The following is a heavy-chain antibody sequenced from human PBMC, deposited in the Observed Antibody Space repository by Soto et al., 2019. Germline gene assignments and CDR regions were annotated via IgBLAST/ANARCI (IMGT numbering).Heavy chain of an antibody. J-gene: IGHJ5*02. CDR1: GYTFTSYG. CDR3: AKDEAAHTFDP. Sequence: QVQLVQSGAEVKKPGASVKVSCKASGYTFTSYGISWVRQAPGQGLEWMGWISPYNGNTNYAQKLQGRVTMPTDTSTSTSYMELTSMTSDDTAVYYCAKDEAAHTFDPWGQGIMVTVS. V-gene: IGHV1-18*01. D-gene: IGHD6-13*01. CDR2: ISPYNGNT.